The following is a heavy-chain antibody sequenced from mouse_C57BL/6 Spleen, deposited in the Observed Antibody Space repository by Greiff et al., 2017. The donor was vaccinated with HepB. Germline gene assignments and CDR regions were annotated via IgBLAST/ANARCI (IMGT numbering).Heavy chain of an antibody. Sequence: EVKLMESGGGLVKPGGSLKLSCAASGFTFSSYTMSWVRQTPEKRLEWVATISGGGGNTYYPDSVKGRFTISRNNAKNALYLQMRSLRSEDTALYYCARQRYDYETFDYWGQGTTLTVSS. J-gene: IGHJ2*01. D-gene: IGHD2-4*01. CDR2: ISGGGGNT. V-gene: IGHV5-9*01. CDR3: ARQRYDYETFDY. CDR1: GFTFSSYT.